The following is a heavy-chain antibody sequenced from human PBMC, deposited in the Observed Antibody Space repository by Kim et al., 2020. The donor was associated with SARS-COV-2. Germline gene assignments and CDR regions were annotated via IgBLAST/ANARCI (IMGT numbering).Heavy chain of an antibody. Sequence: ASVKVSCKVSGYTLSELAMHWVRQAPGKGLEWMGGFEPEDGETMYAQKFQDRVTMTEDSSTDTAYMELSSLRSEYTAVYFCTAKSLRPASVSDYWGQGTLVTVST. CDR1: GYTLSELA. CDR2: FEPEDGET. J-gene: IGHJ4*02. D-gene: IGHD4-17*01. V-gene: IGHV1-24*01. CDR3: TAKSLRPASVSDY.